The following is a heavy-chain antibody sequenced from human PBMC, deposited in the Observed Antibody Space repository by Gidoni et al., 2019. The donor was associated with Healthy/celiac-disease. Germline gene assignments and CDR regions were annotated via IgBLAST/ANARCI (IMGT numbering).Heavy chain of an antibody. CDR2: ISSSSIYI. Sequence: EVQLVESGGGLVKPGGSLRLCCAASGFTFSRYSMNWVRKAPGKGLEWVSSISSSSIYIYYEASVEGRFTISRDNAKNSLYLQMNSLRAEDTAVYYCARVGGGWLRLKGRDGRDYWGQGTLVTVSS. D-gene: IGHD5-12*01. J-gene: IGHJ4*02. CDR3: ARVGGGWLRLKGRDGRDY. V-gene: IGHV3-21*01. CDR1: GFTFSRYS.